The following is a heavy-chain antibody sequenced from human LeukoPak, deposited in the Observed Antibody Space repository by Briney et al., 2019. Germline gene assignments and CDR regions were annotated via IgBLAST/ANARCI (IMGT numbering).Heavy chain of an antibody. Sequence: PSETLSLTCTVSGGSISSYYWSWIRQPPGKGLEWIGYIYYSGSTNYNPSLKSRVTISVDTSKNQFSLKLSSVTAADTAVYYCARRGNWFDPWGQGNLVTVSS. J-gene: IGHJ5*02. CDR2: IYYSGST. CDR3: ARRGNWFDP. CDR1: GGSISSYY. V-gene: IGHV4-59*08.